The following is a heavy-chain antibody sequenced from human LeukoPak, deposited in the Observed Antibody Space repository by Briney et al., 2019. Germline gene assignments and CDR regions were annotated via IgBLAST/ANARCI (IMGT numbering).Heavy chain of an antibody. CDR1: GSTFSDYY. Sequence: GSLRLSCAASGSTFSDYYMSWIRQAPGKGLEWVSYISSSGSTIYYADSVKGRFTISRDNAKNSLYLQMNSLRAEDTAVYYCARASLGYYYDSSGYYWLDYWGQGTLVTVSS. V-gene: IGHV3-11*01. CDR3: ARASLGYYYDSSGYYWLDY. J-gene: IGHJ4*02. D-gene: IGHD3-22*01. CDR2: ISSSGSTI.